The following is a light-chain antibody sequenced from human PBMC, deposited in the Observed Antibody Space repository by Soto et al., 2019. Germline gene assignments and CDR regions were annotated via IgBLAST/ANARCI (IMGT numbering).Light chain of an antibody. Sequence: EIVMTQSPATLSVSPGERATLSCRASQSVSSNLAWYQQKPGQAPRLLIYGASTRATGIPARLSGSGSGTEFTPTISSLQSEDFAVYYCQQHDKWPFTFGQGTKLDIK. J-gene: IGKJ2*01. CDR3: QQHDKWPFT. V-gene: IGKV3-15*01. CDR1: QSVSSN. CDR2: GAS.